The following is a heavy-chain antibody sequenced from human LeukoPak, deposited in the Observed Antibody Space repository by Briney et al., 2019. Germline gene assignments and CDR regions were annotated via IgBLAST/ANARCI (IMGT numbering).Heavy chain of an antibody. CDR3: TRAAYCSGGSCYYFDY. J-gene: IGHJ4*02. CDR1: GFTLGDYA. Sequence: GGSLRISCTASGFTLGDYATSWFRQAPGKGVECVGFIRSKPYGGTTEYAASVKGRFTFSREDSKSIAYLQMNSLKTEDTAVYYCTRAAYCSGGSCYYFDYWGQGTLVTVSS. D-gene: IGHD2-15*01. CDR2: IRSKPYGGTT. V-gene: IGHV3-49*03.